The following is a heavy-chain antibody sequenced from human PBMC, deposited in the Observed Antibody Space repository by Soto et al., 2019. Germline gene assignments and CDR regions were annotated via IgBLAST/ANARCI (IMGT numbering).Heavy chain of an antibody. CDR2: ISYDENIK. D-gene: IGHD6-13*01. CDR1: GFTFSNFG. CDR3: AKFWGPVTAAVDDY. V-gene: IGHV3-30*18. Sequence: QVQLVESGGGVVQPGRSLRLSCAAPGFTFSNFGINWVRQAPSKRLKWVASISYDENIKYSADSVKGRFTISRDNSKNTLYLQMNSLRSEDTDVYYCAKFWGPVTAAVDDYWGQGTLVTVSS. J-gene: IGHJ4*02.